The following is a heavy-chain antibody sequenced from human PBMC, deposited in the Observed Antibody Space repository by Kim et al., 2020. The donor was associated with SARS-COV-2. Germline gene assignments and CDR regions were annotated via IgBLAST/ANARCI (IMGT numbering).Heavy chain of an antibody. D-gene: IGHD2-15*01. CDR3: ARQGIGRYCSGGSCYFFDY. J-gene: IGHJ4*02. Sequence: GRFTISRDNSKNTLYLQMNSLRAEAPAVYYCARQGIGRYCSGGSCYFFDYWGQGTLVTVSS. V-gene: IGHV3-23*01.